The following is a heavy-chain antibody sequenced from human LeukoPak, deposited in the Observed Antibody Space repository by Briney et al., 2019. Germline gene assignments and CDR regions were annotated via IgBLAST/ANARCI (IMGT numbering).Heavy chain of an antibody. CDR3: AVVTNTETWFDP. V-gene: IGHV4-39*01. CDR2: IYYSGST. CDR1: GGSISSYY. J-gene: IGHJ5*02. D-gene: IGHD3-22*01. Sequence: SETLSLTCTVSGGSISSYYWGWIRQPPGKGLEWIGSIYYSGSTYYNPSLKSRVTISVDTSKNQFSLKLSSVTAADTAVYYCAVVTNTETWFDPWGQGTLVTVSS.